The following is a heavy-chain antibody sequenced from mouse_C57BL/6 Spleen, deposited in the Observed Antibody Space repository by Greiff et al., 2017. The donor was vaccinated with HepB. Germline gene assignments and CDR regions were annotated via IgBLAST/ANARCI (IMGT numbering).Heavy chain of an antibody. Sequence: EVQLQESGPELVKPGASVKISCKASGYSFTGYYMNWVKQSPEKSLEWIGEINPSTGGTTYNQKFKAKATLTVDKSSSTAYMQLKSLTSEDSAVYYCARNGDYGSNYFDYWGQGTTLTVSS. D-gene: IGHD1-1*01. CDR3: ARNGDYGSNYFDY. V-gene: IGHV1-42*01. CDR2: INPSTGGT. CDR1: GYSFTGYY. J-gene: IGHJ2*01.